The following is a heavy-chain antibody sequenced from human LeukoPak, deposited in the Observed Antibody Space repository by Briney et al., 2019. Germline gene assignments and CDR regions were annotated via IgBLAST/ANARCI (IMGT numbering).Heavy chain of an antibody. D-gene: IGHD6-19*01. CDR3: ARDLSGWYGRYYFDY. CDR1: GFTFSSYG. V-gene: IGHV3-7*01. CDR2: IKQDGSEK. Sequence: GGSLRLSCAASGFTFSSYGMSWVRQAPGKGLEWVANIKQDGSEKYYVDSVKGRFTISRDNAKNSLYLQMNSLRAEDTAVYYCARDLSGWYGRYYFDYWGQGTLVTVSS. J-gene: IGHJ4*02.